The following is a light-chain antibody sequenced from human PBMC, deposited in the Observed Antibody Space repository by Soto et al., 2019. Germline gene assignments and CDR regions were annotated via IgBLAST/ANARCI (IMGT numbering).Light chain of an antibody. CDR1: QRITN. V-gene: IGKV3-15*01. J-gene: IGKJ4*01. CDR2: GAS. Sequence: EKVVTQSPATLSVSPGERATLSCRASQRITNLAWYQQRPGQPPRLLIYGASTRATGTPARFSGSGSGTEFTLTISSLQSEDSPVYYCQQYNNWPPRLTFGGGTKVEIK. CDR3: QQYNNWPPRLT.